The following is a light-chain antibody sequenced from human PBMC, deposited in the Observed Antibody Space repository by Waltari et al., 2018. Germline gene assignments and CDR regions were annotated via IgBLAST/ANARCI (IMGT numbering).Light chain of an antibody. CDR1: QSISSY. CDR3: QQSYGKPYT. V-gene: IGKV1-39*01. CDR2: AAS. Sequence: DIQMTQSPSSLSASLGDRVTITCRASQSISSYLNWYQKKPGKAPKLLIYAASGLQSGVPSRFSGSGSGSDFTLTISSLQPEDFAAYYCQQSYGKPYTFGQGTKLEIK. J-gene: IGKJ2*01.